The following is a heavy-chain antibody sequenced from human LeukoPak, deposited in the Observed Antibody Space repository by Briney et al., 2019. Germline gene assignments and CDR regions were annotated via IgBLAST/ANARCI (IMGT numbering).Heavy chain of an antibody. CDR1: GGSFSGYY. CDR3: ASLAGAVAPYDFDY. V-gene: IGHV4-34*12. D-gene: IGHD6-19*01. Sequence: SETLSLTCAVYGGSFSGYYWSWIRQPPGKGLEWIGEIIHSGSTNYNPSLKSRVTISVDTSKNQFSLKLSSVTAADTAVYYCASLAGAVAPYDFDYWGQGTLVTVSS. CDR2: IIHSGST. J-gene: IGHJ4*02.